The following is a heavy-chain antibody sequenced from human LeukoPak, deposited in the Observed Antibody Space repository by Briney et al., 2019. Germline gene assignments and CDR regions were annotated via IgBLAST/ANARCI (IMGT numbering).Heavy chain of an antibody. V-gene: IGHV3-30-3*01. CDR2: ISYDGSNK. J-gene: IGHJ4*02. CDR3: ASLPFWSGPTDY. CDR1: GFTFSSYA. D-gene: IGHD3-3*01. Sequence: GGSLRLSCAASGFTFSSYAMEWVRQAPGKGLEWVAVISYDGSNKYYADSVKGRFTISRDNSKNTLYLQMNSLRAEDTAVYYCASLPFWSGPTDYWSQGTLVTGPS.